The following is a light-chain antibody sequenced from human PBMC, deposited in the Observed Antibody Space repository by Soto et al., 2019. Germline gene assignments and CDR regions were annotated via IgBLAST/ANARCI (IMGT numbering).Light chain of an antibody. CDR3: CSYARSNTLV. Sequence: HSVLTQPASVSGSPGQSITISCTGTNSDIGSYNVVSWYQQHPGKAPKLIIYEGSKRPSGVSNSISGSKSGNTASLTISGLQAEDEADYYCCSYARSNTLVFGGGTKLTVL. V-gene: IGLV2-23*01. J-gene: IGLJ3*02. CDR2: EGS. CDR1: NSDIGSYNV.